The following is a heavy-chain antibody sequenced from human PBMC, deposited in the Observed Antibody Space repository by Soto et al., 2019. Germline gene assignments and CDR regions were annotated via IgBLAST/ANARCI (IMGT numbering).Heavy chain of an antibody. V-gene: IGHV4-59*01. Sequence: PSETLSLTCTGSGGSISSYYWSWIRQPPGKGLEWIGYIYYSGSTNYNPSLKSRVTISVDTSKNQFSLKLSSVTAADTAVYYCARGHSSRGYYYYGMDVWGQGTTVTVSS. J-gene: IGHJ6*02. CDR2: IYYSGST. CDR1: GGSISSYY. D-gene: IGHD6-13*01. CDR3: ARGHSSRGYYYYGMDV.